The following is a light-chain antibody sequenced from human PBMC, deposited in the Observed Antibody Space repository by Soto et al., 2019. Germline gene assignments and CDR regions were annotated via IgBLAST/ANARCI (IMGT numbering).Light chain of an antibody. CDR2: AAS. Sequence: DIQMTQSPSSLSASVGDRVTITCRASQSISSYLNWYQQKPGKAPNLLIYAASSLQSGVPSRFSGSGSGTDFTLTISSLQPEDFANYYCQQSYSTPPYTFGQGTKLEIK. CDR1: QSISSY. CDR3: QQSYSTPPYT. J-gene: IGKJ2*01. V-gene: IGKV1-39*01.